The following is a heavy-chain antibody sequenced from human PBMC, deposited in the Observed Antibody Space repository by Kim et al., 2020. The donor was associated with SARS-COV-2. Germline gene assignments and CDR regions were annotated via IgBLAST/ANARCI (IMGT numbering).Heavy chain of an antibody. V-gene: IGHV3-53*01. J-gene: IGHJ4*02. CDR1: GFTVSSNY. D-gene: IGHD3-16*01. CDR3: ARDDPDLGGFDY. CDR2: IYSGGST. Sequence: GGSLRLSCAASGFTVSSNYMSWVRQAPGKGLEWVSVIYSGGSTYYADSVKGRFTISRDNSKNTLYLQMNSLRAEDTAVYYCARDDPDLGGFDYWGQGTLVTVSS.